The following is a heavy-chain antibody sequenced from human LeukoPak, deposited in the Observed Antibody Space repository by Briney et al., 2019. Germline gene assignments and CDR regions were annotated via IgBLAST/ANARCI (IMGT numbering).Heavy chain of an antibody. CDR3: ARTVTMSPTAAFEI. Sequence: SETLSLTCTVSGGSISSSGYYWGWIRQPPGKGLEWIGSIYYSGGTYYNPSLKSRVTISVDTAKNQFSLKLRSVTAADTAVYYCARTVTMSPTAAFEIWGQGTMVTVSS. CDR1: GGSISSSGYY. CDR2: IYYSGGT. J-gene: IGHJ3*02. D-gene: IGHD3-22*01. V-gene: IGHV4-39*01.